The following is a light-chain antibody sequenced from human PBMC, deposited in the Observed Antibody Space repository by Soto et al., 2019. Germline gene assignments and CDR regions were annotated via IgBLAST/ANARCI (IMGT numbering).Light chain of an antibody. CDR3: QQSYSTPLT. J-gene: IGKJ4*01. Sequence: IQRSHSPSSLSVSVLYRVTITFLASQSIGGFLNWYQQKLGKAPKLLIYAASSLQSGVPSRFSGSGSGTDFTLTISSLQPEDFATYYCQQSYSTPLTFGGGTKVDI. CDR2: AAS. CDR1: QSIGGF. V-gene: IGKV1-39*01.